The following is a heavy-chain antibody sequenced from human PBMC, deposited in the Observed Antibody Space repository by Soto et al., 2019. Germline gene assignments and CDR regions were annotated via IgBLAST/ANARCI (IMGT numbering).Heavy chain of an antibody. Sequence: PSETLSLTCAVSGGSISSSSYYWGWIRQPPGKGLEWIGSIYNSGSTFYNPSLKSRVTMSVDTSKNQFSLKLSSVTAADTAVFYCARDCGDDYGFDVWGQGTTVTVSS. CDR3: ARDCGDDYGFDV. CDR2: IYNSGST. V-gene: IGHV4-39*01. J-gene: IGHJ6*02. D-gene: IGHD4-17*01. CDR1: GGSISSSSYY.